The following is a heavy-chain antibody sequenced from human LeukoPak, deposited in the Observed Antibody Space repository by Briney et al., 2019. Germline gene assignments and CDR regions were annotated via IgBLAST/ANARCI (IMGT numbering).Heavy chain of an antibody. D-gene: IGHD1-26*01. J-gene: IGHJ4*02. V-gene: IGHV3-9*01. CDR1: GFTFSNAW. CDR2: ISWNSGSI. Sequence: GGSLRLSCAASGFTFSNAWMSWVRQAPGKGLEWVSGISWNSGSIGYADSVKGRFTISRDNAKNSLYLQMNSLRAEDTALYYCAKDKRGSSAFDYWGQGTLVTVSS. CDR3: AKDKRGSSAFDY.